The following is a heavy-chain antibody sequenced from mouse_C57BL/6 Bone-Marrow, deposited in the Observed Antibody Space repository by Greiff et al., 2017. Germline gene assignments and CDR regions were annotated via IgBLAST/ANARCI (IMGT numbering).Heavy chain of an antibody. V-gene: IGHV5-12*01. CDR3: ARTPTVVAHWYFDV. D-gene: IGHD1-1*01. J-gene: IGHJ1*03. Sequence: EVHLVESGGGLVQPGGSLKLSCAASGFTSSDYYMYWVRQTPEKRLEWVAYISNGGGSTYYPDTVKGRFTISRDNAKNTLYLQMSRLKSEDTAMYYCARTPTVVAHWYFDVWGTGTTVTVSS. CDR2: ISNGGGST. CDR1: GFTSSDYY.